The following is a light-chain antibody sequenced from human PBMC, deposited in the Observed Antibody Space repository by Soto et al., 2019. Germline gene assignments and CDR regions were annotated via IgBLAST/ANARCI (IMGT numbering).Light chain of an antibody. J-gene: IGKJ1*01. CDR1: QSIGSD. V-gene: IGKV1-39*01. Sequence: IPMTHSPYFLSLSAGARASLTSRASQSIGSDLDWYQQKPGQAPRLLIYAASSWQSGIPARFSGSGSGTDFTLTISSLQPEDFAVYYCQQSYNWPWTFGQGTKVDIK. CDR2: AAS. CDR3: QQSYNWPWT.